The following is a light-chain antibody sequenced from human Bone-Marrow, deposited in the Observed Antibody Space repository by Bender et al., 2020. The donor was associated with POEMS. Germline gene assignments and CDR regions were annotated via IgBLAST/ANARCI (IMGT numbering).Light chain of an antibody. J-gene: IGLJ3*02. V-gene: IGLV1-40*01. Sequence: QSVLTQPPSVSGAPGQTVTISCTGNSSNIGAGYDVHWYRQLPGRAPQLLICGTDNRPSVPDRFSDSKSGSSAALAITGLQPEDEADYFCQSYDSALTTWVFGGGTRLTVL. CDR1: SSNIGAGYD. CDR3: QSYDSALTTWV. CDR2: GTD.